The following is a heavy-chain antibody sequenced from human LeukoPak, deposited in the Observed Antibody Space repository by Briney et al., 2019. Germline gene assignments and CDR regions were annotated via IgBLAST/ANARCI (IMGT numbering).Heavy chain of an antibody. D-gene: IGHD3-3*01. CDR3: ARTIFGVVIPTENWFDP. J-gene: IGHJ5*02. CDR1: GGTFSSYA. Sequence: SVKVSCKASGGTFSSYAISWVRQAPGQGLEWMGGIIPIFGTANYAQKFQGRVTITTDESTSTAYMELSSLRSEDTAVYYCARTIFGVVIPTENWFDPWGQGTLVTVSS. CDR2: IIPIFGTA. V-gene: IGHV1-69*05.